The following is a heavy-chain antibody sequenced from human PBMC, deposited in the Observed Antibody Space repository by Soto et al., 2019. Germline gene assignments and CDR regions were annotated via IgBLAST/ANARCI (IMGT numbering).Heavy chain of an antibody. V-gene: IGHV1-69*12. J-gene: IGHJ4*02. CDR3: ARDGGVYDYSPFDY. Sequence: QVQLVQSGAEVKKPGSSVKVSCTASGGTFSNYAISWERQAPGQGLEWMGGIIPIFGTADYAQKFQGRVTITADESTSTAYMELSSLRSEDTAVYYCARDGGVYDYSPFDYWGQGTLVTVSS. D-gene: IGHD4-4*01. CDR1: GGTFSNYA. CDR2: IIPIFGTA.